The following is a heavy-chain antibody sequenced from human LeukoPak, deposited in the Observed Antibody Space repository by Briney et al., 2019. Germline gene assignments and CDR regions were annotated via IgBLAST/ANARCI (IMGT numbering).Heavy chain of an antibody. Sequence: GGSLRLSCAASGFTFSSYAMHWVRQAPGKGLEWVAVISYDGSNKYYADSVKGRFTISRDNSQNTMFLQMNSLRAEDTAVYYCARFEESGSYSVYWGQGTLVTVSS. D-gene: IGHD1-26*01. CDR2: ISYDGSNK. CDR1: GFTFSSYA. CDR3: ARFEESGSYSVY. V-gene: IGHV3-30-3*01. J-gene: IGHJ4*02.